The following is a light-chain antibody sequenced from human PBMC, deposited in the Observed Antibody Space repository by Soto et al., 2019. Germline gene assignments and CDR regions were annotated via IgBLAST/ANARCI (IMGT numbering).Light chain of an antibody. V-gene: IGLV2-8*01. CDR3: SSYAGTNIVI. J-gene: IGLJ2*01. CDR2: EVT. Sequence: QSVLTQPPSASGSPGQSVTISCTGTSSVVGGYNFVSWYQQHPGKAPKLIIYEVTQRPSGVPDRFSGSKSGNTASLAVSGLQGEDEADYYCSSYAGTNIVIFGGGTKVTVL. CDR1: SSVVGGYNF.